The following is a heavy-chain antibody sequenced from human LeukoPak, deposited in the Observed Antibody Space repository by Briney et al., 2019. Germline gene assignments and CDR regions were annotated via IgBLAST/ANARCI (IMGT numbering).Heavy chain of an antibody. V-gene: IGHV1-2*02. CDR2: INPNSGGT. Sequence: ASVKVSCKASGYTFTGYYMHWVRQAPGQGGEWMGWINPNSGGTKYAQKFQGRVTMTRDTSISTAYMELSRLRSDHTAVYYCARDYKTIFGVVIMYYYYGMDVWGQGTTVTVSS. J-gene: IGHJ6*02. CDR1: GYTFTGYY. CDR3: ARDYKTIFGVVIMYYYYGMDV. D-gene: IGHD3-3*01.